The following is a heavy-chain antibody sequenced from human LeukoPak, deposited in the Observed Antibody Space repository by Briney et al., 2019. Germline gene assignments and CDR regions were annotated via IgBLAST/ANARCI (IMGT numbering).Heavy chain of an antibody. D-gene: IGHD2-15*01. CDR3: ARLGYCSGGSCSSFDY. CDR2: IKAKTEGGTA. CDR1: GFTFSDVW. J-gene: IGHJ4*02. Sequence: GGSLRLSCTASGFTFSDVWMTWVRQAPGRGLEWVGRIKAKTEGGTADYGVPVRGRFTISRDDSKNTLYLQMNSLRAEDTAVYYCARLGYCSGGSCSSFDYWGQGTLVTVSS. V-gene: IGHV3-15*01.